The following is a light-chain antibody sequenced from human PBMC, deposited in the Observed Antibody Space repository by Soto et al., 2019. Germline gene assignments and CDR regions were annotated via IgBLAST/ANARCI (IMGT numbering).Light chain of an antibody. CDR2: EVS. Sequence: QSALSQPASVSGSPGQSLTISCTGGSSDIGGFTYVSWYQQHPGKAPKLLISEVSVRPSGVSPRFSGSKSGNTASLTISGLQVEDEATYFCSSYTRSSALEVFGGGTKLTVL. CDR3: SSYTRSSALEV. J-gene: IGLJ3*02. V-gene: IGLV2-14*01. CDR1: SSDIGGFTY.